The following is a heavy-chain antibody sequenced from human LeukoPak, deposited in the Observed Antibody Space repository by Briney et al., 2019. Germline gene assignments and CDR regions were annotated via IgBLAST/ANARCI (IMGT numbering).Heavy chain of an antibody. CDR3: AREYNWNDCYFNY. CDR2: IKQDGSEK. D-gene: IGHD1-1*01. CDR1: GFTFSSYW. Sequence: GGSLRLSCAASGFTFSSYWMSWVRQAPGKGLEWVANIKQDGSEKYYVDSVKGRFTISRDNAKNSLYLQMNSLRAEDTAVYYRAREYNWNDCYFNYWGQGTLVTVSS. J-gene: IGHJ4*02. V-gene: IGHV3-7*03.